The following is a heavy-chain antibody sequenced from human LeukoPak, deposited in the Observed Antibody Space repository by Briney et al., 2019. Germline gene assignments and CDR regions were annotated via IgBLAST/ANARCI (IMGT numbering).Heavy chain of an antibody. Sequence: ASVKVSCKASGYTFTGYYMHWVRQAPGQGLEWMGWINPNSGGTNYAQKFQGRVTMTRDTSISTAYMELSRLRSDDTAVYYCARDSGYDSYGMDVWGRGTTVTVSS. V-gene: IGHV1-2*02. CDR3: ARDSGYDSYGMDV. CDR1: GYTFTGYY. D-gene: IGHD5-12*01. CDR2: INPNSGGT. J-gene: IGHJ6*02.